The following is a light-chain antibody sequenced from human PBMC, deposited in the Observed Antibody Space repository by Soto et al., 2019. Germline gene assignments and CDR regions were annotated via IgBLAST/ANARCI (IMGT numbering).Light chain of an antibody. J-gene: IGKJ1*01. CDR1: QSISSW. CDR3: QQYNSYSEA. V-gene: IGKV1-5*01. CDR2: DAS. Sequence: DIQMTQSPSTLSASLGDRVTITCRASQSISSWLAWYQQKPGKAPKLLIYDASNLESGVPSRFSGSESGTEFTLTISSLQPDDFATYYCQQYNSYSEAFGQGTKVDIK.